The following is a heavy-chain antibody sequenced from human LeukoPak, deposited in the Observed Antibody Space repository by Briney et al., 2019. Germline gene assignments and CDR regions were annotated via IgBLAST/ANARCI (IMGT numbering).Heavy chain of an antibody. Sequence: GGCLRVSCAAAGITFRDYAISSGRAAPGEGGEWGSSISSSGHGTYHADSVKGRLTISRDNSKTMLYLQMNSLRAQDTAVYYCARRPSVAFDFWDQGTLVTVSS. CDR1: GITFRDYA. J-gene: IGHJ4*02. CDR2: ISSSGHGT. D-gene: IGHD5/OR15-5a*01. CDR3: ARRPSVAFDF. V-gene: IGHV3-23*01.